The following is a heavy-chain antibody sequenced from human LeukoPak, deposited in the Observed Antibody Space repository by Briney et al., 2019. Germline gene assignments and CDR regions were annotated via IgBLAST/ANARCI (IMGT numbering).Heavy chain of an antibody. J-gene: IGHJ4*02. Sequence: GGSLRLSCAASGFTFNNYAMSWVRQAPGKGLEGFSGISGSGGSTYYADSVKGRFTIYRDNSKNTLYLQMNSLRAEDTAVYYCAKTHSSGWLFGYWGLVTLVTVPS. CDR1: GFTFNNYA. CDR3: AKTHSSGWLFGY. D-gene: IGHD6-19*01. CDR2: ISGSGGST. V-gene: IGHV3-23*01.